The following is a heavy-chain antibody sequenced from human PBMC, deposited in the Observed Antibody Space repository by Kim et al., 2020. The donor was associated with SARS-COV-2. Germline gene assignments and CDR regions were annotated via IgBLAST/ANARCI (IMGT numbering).Heavy chain of an antibody. Sequence: SETLSLTCAVYGGSFSGYYWSWIRQPPGKGLEWIGEINHSGSTNYNPSLKSRVTISVDTSKNQFSLKLSSVTAADTAVYYCARVGSPKGPEGIAVAQPHGDFDYWGQGTLVTVSS. V-gene: IGHV4-34*01. CDR1: GGSFSGYY. CDR3: ARVGSPKGPEGIAVAQPHGDFDY. J-gene: IGHJ4*02. CDR2: INHSGST. D-gene: IGHD6-19*01.